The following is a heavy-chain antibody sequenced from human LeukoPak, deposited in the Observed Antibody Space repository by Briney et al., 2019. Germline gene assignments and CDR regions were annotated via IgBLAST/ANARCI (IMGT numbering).Heavy chain of an antibody. J-gene: IGHJ6*02. Sequence: GGSLRLSCAASGFTFSSYAMHWVRQAPGKGLEWVAVISYDGSNKYYADSVKGRFTISRDNSKNTLYLQMNSLRAEDTAVYYCAKDRPITGRGMDVWGQGTTVTVSS. CDR3: AKDRPITGRGMDV. CDR1: GFTFSSYA. D-gene: IGHD1-20*01. V-gene: IGHV3-30-3*01. CDR2: ISYDGSNK.